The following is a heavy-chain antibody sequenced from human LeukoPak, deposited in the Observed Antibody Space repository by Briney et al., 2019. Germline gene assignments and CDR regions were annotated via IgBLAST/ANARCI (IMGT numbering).Heavy chain of an antibody. CDR3: ARGRVDTAMVTEAFDI. D-gene: IGHD5-18*01. V-gene: IGHV4-34*01. CDR1: GGSFSGYY. Sequence: SETLSLTCAVYGGSFSGYYWSWIRQPPGKGLEWIREINHSGSTNYNPSLKSRVTISVDTSKNQFSLKLSSVTAADTAVYYCARGRVDTAMVTEAFDIWGQGTMVTVSS. J-gene: IGHJ3*02. CDR2: INHSGST.